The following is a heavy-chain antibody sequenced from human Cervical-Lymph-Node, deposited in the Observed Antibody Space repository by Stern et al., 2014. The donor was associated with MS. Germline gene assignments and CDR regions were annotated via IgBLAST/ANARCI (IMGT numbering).Heavy chain of an antibody. Sequence: EVHLVESGGGLVLPGGSLRLSCSASGFTFSNYAMHWVRQAPGKGLEYVSAISSNGYNTYYADSVKGRFSISRDNSKNTLYLQMSSLRAEDTAVYYCVKDSIEGQSGWYGYWGQGTLVTVSS. D-gene: IGHD6-19*01. CDR3: VKDSIEGQSGWYGY. J-gene: IGHJ4*02. CDR2: ISSNGYNT. CDR1: GFTFSNYA. V-gene: IGHV3-64D*06.